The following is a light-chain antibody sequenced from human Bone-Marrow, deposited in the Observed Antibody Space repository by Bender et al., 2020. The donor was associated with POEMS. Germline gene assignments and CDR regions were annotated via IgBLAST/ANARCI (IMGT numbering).Light chain of an antibody. CDR2: DVS. V-gene: IGLV2-14*03. J-gene: IGLJ2*01. CDR3: SSYTSSSTVV. Sequence: QSALTQPASVSGSPGQSITISCTGTSNDIGSGNSVYWYQQHPGKAPKLMIYDVSDRPSGVSNRFSGSKSGSTASLTISGLQAEDEADYYCSSYTSSSTVVFGGGTKLTVL. CDR1: SNDIGSGNS.